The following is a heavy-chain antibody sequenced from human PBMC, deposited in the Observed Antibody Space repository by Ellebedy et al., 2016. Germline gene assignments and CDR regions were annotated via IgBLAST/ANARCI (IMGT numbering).Heavy chain of an antibody. CDR1: GFTFSSYW. CDR2: IKQDGSEK. J-gene: IGHJ6*03. D-gene: IGHD2-2*01. CDR3: ARGRSDQLLYYYYYMDG. V-gene: IGHV3-7*01. Sequence: GGSLRLXXAASGFTFSSYWMSWVRQAPGKGLEWVANIKQDGSEKYYVDSVKGRFTISRDNAKNSLYLQMNSLRAEDTAVYYCARGRSDQLLYYYYYMDGWGKGTTVTVSS.